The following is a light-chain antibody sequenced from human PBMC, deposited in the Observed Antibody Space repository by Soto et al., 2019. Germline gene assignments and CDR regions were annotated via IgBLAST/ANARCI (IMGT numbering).Light chain of an antibody. CDR2: DVS. Sequence: QSALTQPRSVSGSPGQSVTISCTGTSSEVGGYNYVSWYQQHPGKAHKLMIYDVSKRPSGVPDRFSGSKSGNTASLTISGLQAEDEADYYCCSYAGSYTYVFGTGTKVTVL. V-gene: IGLV2-11*01. J-gene: IGLJ1*01. CDR1: SSEVGGYNY. CDR3: CSYAGSYTYV.